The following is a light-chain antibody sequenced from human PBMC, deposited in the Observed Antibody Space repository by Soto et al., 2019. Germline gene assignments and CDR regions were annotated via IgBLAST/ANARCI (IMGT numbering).Light chain of an antibody. V-gene: IGLV2-23*01. J-gene: IGLJ1*01. CDR2: EGS. Sequence: QSALTQPASVSGSPGQSITISCTGTNSDVGSYNFVSWYQQPPGKAPKLMIFEGSKRPSGVSNRFSGSKSGNMASLTIFGLQAEDEADYYCCSYAGSSTYVFGSGTKLTVL. CDR1: NSDVGSYNF. CDR3: CSYAGSSTYV.